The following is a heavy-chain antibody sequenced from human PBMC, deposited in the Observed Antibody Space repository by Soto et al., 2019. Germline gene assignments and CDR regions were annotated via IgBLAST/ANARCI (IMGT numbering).Heavy chain of an antibody. CDR3: ATAPSLIGYCSSTSCPRGAFDI. CDR1: GYTLTELS. V-gene: IGHV1-24*01. J-gene: IGHJ3*02. Sequence: QVPLVQSGAEVKKPGASVKVSCKVSGYTLTELSMHWVRQAPGKGLEWMGGFDPEDGETIYAQKFQGRVTMTEDTSTDTAYMELSSLRSEDTAVYYCATAPSLIGYCSSTSCPRGAFDIWGQGTMVTVSS. D-gene: IGHD2-2*01. CDR2: FDPEDGET.